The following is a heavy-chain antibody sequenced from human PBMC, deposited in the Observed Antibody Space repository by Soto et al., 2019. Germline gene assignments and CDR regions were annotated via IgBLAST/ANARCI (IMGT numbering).Heavy chain of an antibody. CDR3: AREGPDGGYYYPNWFDP. J-gene: IGHJ5*02. Sequence: QVQLVQSGAEVKKPGASVKVSCKASGHTFTSYGISWVRQAPGQGLEWMGWISAYNGNTNYAQKLQGRVTMTTDTSTSTAYMELRSLRSDDTAVYYCAREGPDGGYYYPNWFDPWGQGTLVTVSS. D-gene: IGHD3-22*01. V-gene: IGHV1-18*01. CDR1: GHTFTSYG. CDR2: ISAYNGNT.